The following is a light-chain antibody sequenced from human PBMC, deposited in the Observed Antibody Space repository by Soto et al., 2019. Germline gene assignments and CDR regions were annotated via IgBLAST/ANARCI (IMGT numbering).Light chain of an antibody. CDR2: KAS. V-gene: IGKV1-5*03. CDR1: QSISSW. Sequence: DIQMTQSPSTLSASVGDRVTITFRASQSISSWLAWYQQKPGKAPKLLIYKASSLESGVPSRFSGSGSGTEFTLTISSLQPDDFATYYCKQYNSYSRTFGQGTKVDIK. J-gene: IGKJ1*01. CDR3: KQYNSYSRT.